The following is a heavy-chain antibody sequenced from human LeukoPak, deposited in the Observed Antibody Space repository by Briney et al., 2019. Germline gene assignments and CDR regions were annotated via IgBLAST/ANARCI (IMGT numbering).Heavy chain of an antibody. J-gene: IGHJ3*02. D-gene: IGHD3-9*01. CDR2: IYTSGST. CDR1: GGSISSGSYY. Sequence: SETLSLTCTVSGGSISSGSYYWSWIRQPAGKGLEWIGRIYTSGSTNYNPSLKSRVTISVGTSKNQFSLKLSSVTAADTAVYYCARGDRYYDILTGYYALDAFDIWGQGTLVTVSS. CDR3: ARGDRYYDILTGYYALDAFDI. V-gene: IGHV4-61*02.